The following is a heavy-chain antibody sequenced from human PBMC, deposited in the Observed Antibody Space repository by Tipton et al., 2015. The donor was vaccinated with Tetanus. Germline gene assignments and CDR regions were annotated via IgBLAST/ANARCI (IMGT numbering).Heavy chain of an antibody. CDR3: ARRRSAILSGSYHWYFDI. D-gene: IGHD3-9*01. J-gene: IGHJ2*01. Sequence: QLVQSGAEVKKPGESLKISCKPSGYNFTIYWLGWVRQMPGKGLEWMGVINPTDYQTSYNPSFEGQVTISADRSINTAYLHWSSLQTSYTAIYFCARRRSAILSGSYHWYFDIWGRGTLVTVSS. CDR1: GYNFTIYW. V-gene: IGHV5-51*01. CDR2: INPTDYQT.